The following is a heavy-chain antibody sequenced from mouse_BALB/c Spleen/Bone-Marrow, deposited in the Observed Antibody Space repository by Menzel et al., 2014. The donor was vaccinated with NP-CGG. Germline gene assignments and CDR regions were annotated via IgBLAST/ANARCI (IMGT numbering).Heavy chain of an antibody. D-gene: IGHD4-1*01. J-gene: IGHJ3*01. CDR1: GYAFSSSR. V-gene: IGHV1-82*01. CDR3: ARGRDWDAWFAY. Sequence: QVQLKQSGPELVKPGASVEISCKASGYAFSSSRMNWVKQRPGQGLEWIGRIYPGDGDTNYNGKFKGKATLTADKSSSTAYMQLSSLTSVDSAVYFCARGRDWDAWFAYWGQATLVTVSA. CDR2: IYPGDGDT.